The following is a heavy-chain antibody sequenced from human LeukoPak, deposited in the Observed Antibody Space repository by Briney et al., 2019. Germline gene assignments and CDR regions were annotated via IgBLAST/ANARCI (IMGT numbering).Heavy chain of an antibody. CDR2: MYDSGSA. V-gene: IGHV4-59*01. D-gene: IGHD1-26*01. CDR1: GGSISSYY. Sequence: PSETLSLTCTVSGGSISSYYWSWIRQPPGKGLELIGYMYDSGSANYNPSLKSRVTISVDTSKNQFSLRLSSVTAADTAVYYCARHGGSYTFDFWGQGVLVTVSS. CDR3: ARHGGSYTFDF. J-gene: IGHJ4*02.